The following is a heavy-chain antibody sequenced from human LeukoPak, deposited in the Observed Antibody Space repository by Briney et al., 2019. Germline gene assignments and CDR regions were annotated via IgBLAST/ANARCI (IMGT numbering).Heavy chain of an antibody. CDR3: ARHQYDFWSGFNFDY. J-gene: IGHJ4*02. D-gene: IGHD3-3*01. V-gene: IGHV4-59*08. CDR1: GGSISSYY. CDR2: IYYSGSI. Sequence: SETLSLTCTVSGGSISSYYWSWIRQPPGKGLEWIGYIYYSGSINYNPSLKSRVAISVDTSKNQFSLKLSSVTAADTAVYYCARHQYDFWSGFNFDYWGQGTLVTVSS.